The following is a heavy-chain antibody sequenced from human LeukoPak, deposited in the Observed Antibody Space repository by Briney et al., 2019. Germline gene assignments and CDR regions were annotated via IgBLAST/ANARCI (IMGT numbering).Heavy chain of an antibody. CDR2: INAGDGNT. Sequence: ASVRVSCKASGYTFTSYGISWVRQAPGQRLEWMGWINAGDGNTKYSQKFQGRVTITRDTSASTAYMELSSLRSEDTAVYYCAREHVRFLEGFDYWGQGTLVTVSS. CDR3: AREHVRFLEGFDY. CDR1: GYTFTSYG. J-gene: IGHJ4*02. V-gene: IGHV1-3*01. D-gene: IGHD3-3*01.